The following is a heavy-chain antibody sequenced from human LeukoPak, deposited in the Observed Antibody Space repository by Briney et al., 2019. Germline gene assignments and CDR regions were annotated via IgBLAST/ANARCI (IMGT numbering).Heavy chain of an antibody. V-gene: IGHV1-18*01. D-gene: IGHD2-2*01. Sequence: ASVKVSCKASGYTFTSYAMHWVRQAPGQRLEWMGWISAYNGNTNYAQKLQGRVTMTTDTSTSTAYMELRSLRSDDTAVYYCARDRRIVPAASPDYWGQGTLVTVSS. CDR2: ISAYNGNT. CDR1: GYTFTSYA. CDR3: ARDRRIVPAASPDY. J-gene: IGHJ4*02.